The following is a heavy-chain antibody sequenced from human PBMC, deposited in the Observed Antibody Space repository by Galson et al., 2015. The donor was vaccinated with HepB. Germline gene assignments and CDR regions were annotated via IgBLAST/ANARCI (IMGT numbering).Heavy chain of an antibody. CDR3: ARRPGAAFDI. V-gene: IGHV5-51*01. CDR1: GYTFTNNW. CDR2: IYPGDSDT. J-gene: IGHJ3*02. Sequence: QSGAEVKKPGEFLKISCKASGYTFTNNWIAWVRQMPGKGLEWMGKIYPGDSDTRYSPSFQGQVTISADKSISTVYLQWSSLKASDTAMYYCARRPGAAFDIWGQGTMVTVSS. D-gene: IGHD7-27*01.